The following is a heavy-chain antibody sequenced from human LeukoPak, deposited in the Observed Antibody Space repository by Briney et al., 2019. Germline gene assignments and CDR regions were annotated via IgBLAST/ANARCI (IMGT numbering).Heavy chain of an antibody. CDR2: IKQDGSEK. CDR3: ARGSSSSWRPPPFDY. D-gene: IGHD6-13*01. Sequence: PGGSLRLSCTASGFTLDDYAMSWVRQAPGKGLEWVANIKQDGSEKYYVDSVKGRFTISRDNAKNSLYLQMNSLRAEDTAVYYCARGSSSSWRPPPFDYWGQGTLVTVSS. V-gene: IGHV3-7*01. CDR1: GFTLDDYA. J-gene: IGHJ4*02.